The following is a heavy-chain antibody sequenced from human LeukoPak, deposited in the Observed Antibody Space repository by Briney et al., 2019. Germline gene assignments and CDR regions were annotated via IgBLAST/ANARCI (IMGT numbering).Heavy chain of an antibody. CDR2: VSGYNHNT. D-gene: IGHD1-26*01. V-gene: IGHV1-18*01. CDR3: ARGGGRDSGRENDY. CDR1: GYTFTRYG. J-gene: IGHJ4*02. Sequence: ASVKVSCKASGYTFTRYGVSWVRQAPGQGLEWVGWVSGYNHNTNYAHKLQGRVTMTTDTSTSTAYMELRSLTSDDTAMYYCARGGGRDSGRENDYWGQGTLVTVSS.